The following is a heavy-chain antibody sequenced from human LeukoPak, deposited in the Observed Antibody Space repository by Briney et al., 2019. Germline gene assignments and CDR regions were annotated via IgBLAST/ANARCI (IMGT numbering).Heavy chain of an antibody. CDR1: GYSISSGYY. D-gene: IGHD3-22*01. CDR2: IYHSGST. V-gene: IGHV4-38-2*01. CDR3: ARHPDSIDALDI. Sequence: PSETLSLTCAVSGYSISSGYYWGWIRQPPGKGLEWIGSIYHSGSTYYNPSLKSRVTISVDTSKNQFSLKLSSVTAADTAVYYCARHPDSIDALDIWGQGTMVTVSS. J-gene: IGHJ3*02.